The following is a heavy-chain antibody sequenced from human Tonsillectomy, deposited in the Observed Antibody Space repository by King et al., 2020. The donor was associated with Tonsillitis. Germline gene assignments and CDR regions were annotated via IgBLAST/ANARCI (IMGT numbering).Heavy chain of an antibody. J-gene: IGHJ4*02. CDR2: KYYSGTI. CDR1: GGSINSRDHY. CDR3: ARYLSGSFDY. D-gene: IGHD1-26*01. Sequence: QLQESGPGVVKPSETLSLTCTVSGGSINSRDHYWAWIRQPPGKALEWIGYKYYSGTIFYNPSLKSRVTISGGTSENRFSLKLSSVTAADTAVYFCARYLSGSFDYWGQGALVTVSS. V-gene: IGHV4-39*01.